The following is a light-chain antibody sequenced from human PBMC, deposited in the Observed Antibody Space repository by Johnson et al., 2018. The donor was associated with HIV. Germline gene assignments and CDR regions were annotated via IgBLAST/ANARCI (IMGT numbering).Light chain of an antibody. CDR2: DNN. Sequence: QSVLTQPPSMSAAPGQRVAISCSGSSSNIGSNYVSWYQQLPGTAPKLLIYDNNKRPSGIPDRFSGSKSGTSATLGITGLQTGDEADYYCGTWDSILSARVFGTGTKVTVL. CDR1: SSNIGSNY. V-gene: IGLV1-51*01. CDR3: GTWDSILSARV. J-gene: IGLJ1*01.